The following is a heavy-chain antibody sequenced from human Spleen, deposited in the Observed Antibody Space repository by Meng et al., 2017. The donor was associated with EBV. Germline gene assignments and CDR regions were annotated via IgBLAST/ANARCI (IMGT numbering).Heavy chain of an antibody. CDR1: GASISDSSAY. CDR3: ARHTGDFDY. CDR2: ISSSGST. D-gene: IGHD2-8*02. Sequence: QWHRQDAGPRPVRPAETLSLTCGVSGASISDSSAYWGWIRQSPRKGLEWIGTISSSGSTFYNPSLESRLTLSVDTTENHFALKLTPVTAADTAMYYCARHTGDFDYWGQGALVTVSS. V-gene: IGHV4-39*01. J-gene: IGHJ4*02.